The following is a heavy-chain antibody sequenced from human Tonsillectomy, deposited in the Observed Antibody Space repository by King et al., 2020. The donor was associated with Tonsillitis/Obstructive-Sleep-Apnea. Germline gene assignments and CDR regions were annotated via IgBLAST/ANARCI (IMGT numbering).Heavy chain of an antibody. CDR1: GFTFSSYS. CDR3: ARERRRYYDSSGYYY. D-gene: IGHD3-22*01. V-gene: IGHV3-21*01. CDR2: ISSSSSDI. J-gene: IGHJ4*02. Sequence: VQLVESGGGLVKPGGSLRLSCAASGFTFSSYSMNCVRQAPGKGLEWVASISSSSSDIYYAASVKGRFTISRDNAKNSLYLQMNSLRAEDTAVYYCARERRRYYDSSGYYYWGQGTLVTVSS.